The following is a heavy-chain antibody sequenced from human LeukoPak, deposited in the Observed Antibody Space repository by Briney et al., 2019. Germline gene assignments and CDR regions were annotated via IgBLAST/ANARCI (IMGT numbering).Heavy chain of an antibody. Sequence: GGPLRLSCAASGFTFSSYAMHWVRQAPGKGLEWVAVISYDGSNKYYADSVKGRFTISRDNSKNTLYLQMNSLRAEDTAVYYCARESEYYFDYWGQGTLVTVSS. CDR3: ARESEYYFDY. V-gene: IGHV3-30*04. J-gene: IGHJ4*02. CDR2: ISYDGSNK. CDR1: GFTFSSYA.